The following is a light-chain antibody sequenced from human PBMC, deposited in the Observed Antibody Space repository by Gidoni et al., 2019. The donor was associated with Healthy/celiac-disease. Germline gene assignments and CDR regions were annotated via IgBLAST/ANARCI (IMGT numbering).Light chain of an antibody. J-gene: IGKJ1*01. CDR1: QSVSSN. CDR2: GAS. V-gene: IGKV3-15*01. Sequence: ELVMTQSPATRSVSPGESATLACMASQSVSSNLAWYQQKPGQAPRILLYGASTRATGSPARFSGSGSWTEFTLTISSLQSEDFAVYYCQQYNNWTPWTFGQGTKVEIK. CDR3: QQYNNWTPWT.